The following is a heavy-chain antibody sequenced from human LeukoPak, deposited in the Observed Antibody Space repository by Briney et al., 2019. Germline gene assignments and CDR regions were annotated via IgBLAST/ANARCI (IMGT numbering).Heavy chain of an antibody. CDR2: ISSSSSYT. CDR1: GFTFSSYS. CDR3: ARGGDYGDYDY. V-gene: IGHV3-21*04. J-gene: IGHJ4*02. D-gene: IGHD4-17*01. Sequence: GGSPRLSCAASGFTFSSYSMNWVRQAPGKGLEWVSSISSSSSYTYYADSVKGRFTISRDNAKNSLYLQMNSLRAEDTAVYYCARGGDYGDYDYWGQGTLVTVSS.